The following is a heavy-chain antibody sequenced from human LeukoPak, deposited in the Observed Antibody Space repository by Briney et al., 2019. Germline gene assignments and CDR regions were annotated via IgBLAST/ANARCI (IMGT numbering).Heavy chain of an antibody. CDR2: IYYSGTT. CDR3: ARDSRRELLHAFDI. V-gene: IGHV4-59*01. Sequence: SETLSLTCTVSGGSISTYYWSWIRQPPGKGLEWIGYIYYSGTTNYNPSLKSRVTISVDTSKDQFSLRLTSVTAADTAVYYCARDSRRELLHAFDIWGQGTMVTVSS. CDR1: GGSISTYY. J-gene: IGHJ3*02. D-gene: IGHD1-26*01.